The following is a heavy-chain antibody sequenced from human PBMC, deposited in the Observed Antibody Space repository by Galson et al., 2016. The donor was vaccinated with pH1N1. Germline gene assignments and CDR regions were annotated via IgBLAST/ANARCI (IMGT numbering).Heavy chain of an antibody. V-gene: IGHV3-74*03. CDR3: ARDGVGTVDFDY. CDR2: IKSDGSGT. CDR1: GFIFGSYW. Sequence: SLRLSCAASGFIFGSYWMHWVRQVPGKGLVWVSRIKSDGSGTTYADSVKGRFTISRDNAKNTLYLQMNRLGAEDTAVYFCARDGVGTVDFDYWGQGTLVTVSS. D-gene: IGHD3-3*01. J-gene: IGHJ4*02.